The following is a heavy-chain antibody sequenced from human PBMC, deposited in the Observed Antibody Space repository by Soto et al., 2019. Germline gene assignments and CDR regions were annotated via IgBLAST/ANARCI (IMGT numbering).Heavy chain of an antibody. V-gene: IGHV3-11*01. CDR3: ARDRAMATMTFDS. CDR1: GFALSDYY. Sequence: PGGSLRLSCEASGFALSDYYMAWIRQRPGEGPQWIAFINPEGTSVFYPDSVKGRFTISRDNARNSLSLHMTSLRVEDTATYYCARDRAMATMTFDSWGQGSQVTVSS. D-gene: IGHD2-21*02. CDR2: INPEGTSV. J-gene: IGHJ4*02.